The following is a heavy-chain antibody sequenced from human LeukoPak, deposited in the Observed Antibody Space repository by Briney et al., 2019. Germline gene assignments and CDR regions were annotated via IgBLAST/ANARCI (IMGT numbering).Heavy chain of an antibody. CDR3: ARPGGGLTTVTRGGAFDI. Sequence: ASVKVSCKASGYTFTGHYMHWVRQAPGQGLEWMGWINPNSGGTNYAQKFQGRVTMTRDTSISTAYMELSRLRSDDTAVYYCARPGGGLTTVTRGGAFDIWGQGTMVTVSS. CDR2: INPNSGGT. V-gene: IGHV1-2*02. CDR1: GYTFTGHY. J-gene: IGHJ3*02. D-gene: IGHD4-17*01.